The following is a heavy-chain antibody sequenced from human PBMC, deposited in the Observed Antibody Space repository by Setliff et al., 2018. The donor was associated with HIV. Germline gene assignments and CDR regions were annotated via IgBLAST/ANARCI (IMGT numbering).Heavy chain of an antibody. CDR1: GGSISSSSYY. V-gene: IGHV4-39*07. D-gene: IGHD3-22*01. Sequence: SETLSLTCTVSGGSISSSSYYWGWIRQSPGKGLEWIGNIYYSGRTDYNPSLKSRVTISVDTSKEQFSLKLSSVTAADTAVYYCARGSYHDSSPLANDYWDRGKMVTVSS. CDR3: ARGSYHDSSPLANDY. J-gene: IGHJ4*02. CDR2: IYYSGRT.